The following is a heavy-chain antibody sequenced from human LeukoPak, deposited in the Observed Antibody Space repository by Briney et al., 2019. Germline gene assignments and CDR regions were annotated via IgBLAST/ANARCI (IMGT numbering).Heavy chain of an antibody. CDR2: IYYSGST. CDR3: ARGNFESPVYYYMDV. J-gene: IGHJ6*03. V-gene: IGHV4-31*03. D-gene: IGHD1-7*01. CDR1: GGSISSGGYY. Sequence: SETLSLTCTVSGGSISSGGYYWSWIRQHPGEGLEWIGYIYYSGSTYYNPSLKSRVTISVDTSKNQFSLKLSSVTAADTAVYYCARGNFESPVYYYMDVWRKGTTVTVS.